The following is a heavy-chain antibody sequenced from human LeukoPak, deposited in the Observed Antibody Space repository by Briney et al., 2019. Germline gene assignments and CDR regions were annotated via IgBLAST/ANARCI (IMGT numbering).Heavy chain of an antibody. V-gene: IGHV4-39*07. CDR2: IYYSGST. D-gene: IGHD1-26*01. CDR1: GDSISSSSYY. CDR3: AREVVGATPSPSWFDP. Sequence: SETLSHTCTVSGDSISSSSYYWGWIRQTPGKGLEWIGTIYYSGSTYYNPSLKSRVTISVDTSKNQFSLKVSSVTAADTAVYYCAREVVGATPSPSWFDPWGQGNLVTVSS. J-gene: IGHJ5*02.